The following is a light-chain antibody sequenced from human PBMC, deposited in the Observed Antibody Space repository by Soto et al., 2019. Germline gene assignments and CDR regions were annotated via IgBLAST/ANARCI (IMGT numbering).Light chain of an antibody. CDR3: SSYTVLNTLV. Sequence: QSALTQPPSASGSPGQSVTISCTGTSSDVGGYNYVSWYQQHPGKAPKLMISEVTKRPSGLPDRFSGSKAGNTASLTVAGLQAEDEADYYCSSYTVLNTLVFGGGTQLTVL. J-gene: IGLJ3*02. CDR1: SSDVGGYNY. V-gene: IGLV2-8*01. CDR2: EVT.